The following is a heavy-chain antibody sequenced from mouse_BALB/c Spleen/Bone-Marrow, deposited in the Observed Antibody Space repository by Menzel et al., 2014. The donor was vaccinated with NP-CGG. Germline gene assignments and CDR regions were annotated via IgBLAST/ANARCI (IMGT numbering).Heavy chain of an antibody. CDR2: ILPGSDNT. CDR3: ARGNPFDI. V-gene: IGHV1-9*01. J-gene: IGHJ2*01. Sequence: QVQLKESGGELMKPGASVKISCKATGYTFSNYWIQWVKQRPGHGPEWIGEILPGSDNTNYNEKFKGKATFTADTSSNTAYMQLSSLTSEDSAVYYCARGNPFDIWGQGTTLTVSS. CDR1: GYTFSNYW.